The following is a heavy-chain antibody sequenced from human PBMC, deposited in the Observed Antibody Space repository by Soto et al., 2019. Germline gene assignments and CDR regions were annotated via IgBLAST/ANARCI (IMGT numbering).Heavy chain of an antibody. J-gene: IGHJ4*02. CDR2: ISGSSGSA. D-gene: IGHD3-9*01. Sequence: GGSLRLSCAASGFTFSSYAMSWVRQAPGKGLDWASAISGSSGSAYYADSVKGRFTISRDNSKNTLFLQMNSLRAEDTAVYYCAMYYDILTGYTLWGQGTLVTVSS. CDR1: GFTFSSYA. CDR3: AMYYDILTGYTL. V-gene: IGHV3-23*01.